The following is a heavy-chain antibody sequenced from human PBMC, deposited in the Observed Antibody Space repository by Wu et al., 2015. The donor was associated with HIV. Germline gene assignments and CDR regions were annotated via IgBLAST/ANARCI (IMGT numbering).Heavy chain of an antibody. J-gene: IGHJ3*01. Sequence: QVQLVQSGAEVKKPGASVKVSCKASGYIFTSYGISWVRQAPGQGLEWMGWISAYNGKTNYAQKLQGRVTMTTDKSTSTAYMELSSLRSEDTAVYYCARAPGLSSSWYVPADAFDVWGPRDNGHRLF. V-gene: IGHV1-18*01. CDR1: GYIFTSYG. CDR3: ARAPGLSSSWYVPADAFDV. CDR2: ISAYNGKT. D-gene: IGHD6-13*01.